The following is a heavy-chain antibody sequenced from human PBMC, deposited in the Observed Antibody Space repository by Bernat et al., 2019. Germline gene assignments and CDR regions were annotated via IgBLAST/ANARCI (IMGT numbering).Heavy chain of an antibody. CDR3: ATYVRGVPAVSWYMDV. J-gene: IGHJ6*03. D-gene: IGHD2-2*01. CDR2: IIPIFGTA. CDR1: GGTFSSYA. Sequence: QVQLVQSGAEVKKPGSSVKVSCKASGGTFSSYAISWVRQAPGQGLEWMGGIIPIFGTANYAQKFQGRVTITADKSTSTAYMELSSLRSEDTAVYYCATYVRGVPAVSWYMDVWGKGTTVTVSS. V-gene: IGHV1-69*06.